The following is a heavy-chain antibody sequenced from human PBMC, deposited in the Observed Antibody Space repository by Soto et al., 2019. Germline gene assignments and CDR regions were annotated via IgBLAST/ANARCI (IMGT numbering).Heavy chain of an antibody. CDR2: ISAYNGNT. D-gene: IGHD4-17*01. CDR1: GYTFTSYG. J-gene: IGHJ6*02. CDR3: ARNNCGDPHCDGYYGMDV. V-gene: IGHV1-18*01. Sequence: QVQLVQSGAEVKKPGASVKVSCKASGYTFTSYGISWVRQAPGQGLEWMGWISAYNGNTNYAQKLQGRVTMTTDTATSTDYMELRSLTSDDTAVYYCARNNCGDPHCDGYYGMDVWGQGTTVTVSS.